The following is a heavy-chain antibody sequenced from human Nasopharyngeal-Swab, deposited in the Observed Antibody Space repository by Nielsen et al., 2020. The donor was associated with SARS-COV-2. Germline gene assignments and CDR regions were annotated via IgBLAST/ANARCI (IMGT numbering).Heavy chain of an antibody. D-gene: IGHD3-3*01. CDR3: AEIFTSLLDDDFDV. Sequence: GESLKISCPASGFTFSNYAMYWVRQAPGKGLEWVSVINSSGGSTHYADSVKGRFTISRDNSKNTLYLQMNSLRAEDTAVYYCAEIFTSLLDDDFDVWGQGTMVTVSS. CDR2: INSSGGST. CDR1: GFTFSNYA. V-gene: IGHV3-23*01. J-gene: IGHJ3*01.